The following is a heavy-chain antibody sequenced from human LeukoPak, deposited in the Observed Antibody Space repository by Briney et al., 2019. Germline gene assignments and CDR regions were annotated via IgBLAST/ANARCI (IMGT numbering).Heavy chain of an antibody. CDR1: GFRFSSYA. Sequence: GGSLRLSCGASGFRFSSYAMNWVRQAPGKGLEWVSYISSRSSSIYYLDSVKGRFTISRDNAKNSLYLQMNSLRDEDTAVYYCARVIRRFGEFSSDYWGQGTLVTVSS. CDR3: ARVIRRFGEFSSDY. CDR2: ISSRSSSI. D-gene: IGHD3-10*01. J-gene: IGHJ4*02. V-gene: IGHV3-48*02.